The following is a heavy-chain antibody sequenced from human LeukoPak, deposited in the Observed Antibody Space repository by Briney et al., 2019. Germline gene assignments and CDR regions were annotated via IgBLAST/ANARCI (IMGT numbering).Heavy chain of an antibody. Sequence: GGSLRLSCAASGFTFDSYGIHWVRQAPGKGLEWVAGISYDGSNKYFGGSVKGRFTISRDKSRNTVYLQMDSLRIEDTAMYYCAKVWRDDHISGSYRGFHHWGQGTLVTVSS. CDR1: GFTFDSYG. CDR3: AKVWRDDHISGSYRGFHH. D-gene: IGHD3-16*02. J-gene: IGHJ4*02. CDR2: ISYDGSNK. V-gene: IGHV3-30*18.